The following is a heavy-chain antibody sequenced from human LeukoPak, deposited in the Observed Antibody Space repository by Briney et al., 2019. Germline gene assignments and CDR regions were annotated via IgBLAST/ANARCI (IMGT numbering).Heavy chain of an antibody. J-gene: IGHJ4*02. CDR2: IKQDGSEK. Sequence: GGSLRLSCAASGFTFDDYGMSWVRQAPRKGLEWVANIKQDGSEKYYVDSVKGRFTISRDNAKNSLYLQMNSLRAEDTAVYYCARDGSDSTGYYYALWGQGTLVTVSS. D-gene: IGHD3-22*01. CDR3: ARDGSDSTGYYYAL. CDR1: GFTFDDYG. V-gene: IGHV3-7*01.